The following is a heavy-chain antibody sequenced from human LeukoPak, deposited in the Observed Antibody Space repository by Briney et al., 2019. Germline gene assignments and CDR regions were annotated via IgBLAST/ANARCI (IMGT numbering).Heavy chain of an antibody. CDR2: MNPNSGNT. CDR1: VYTFTSYD. V-gene: IGHV1-8*01. Sequence: ASVKVSCKASVYTFTSYDINWVRQATGQGLEWMGWMNPNSGNTGYAQKFQGRVTMTRNTSISTAYMELSSLRSEDTAVYYRARRSQAGGTGIGYWGQGTLVTASS. CDR3: ARRSQAGGTGIGY. D-gene: IGHD6-19*01. J-gene: IGHJ4*02.